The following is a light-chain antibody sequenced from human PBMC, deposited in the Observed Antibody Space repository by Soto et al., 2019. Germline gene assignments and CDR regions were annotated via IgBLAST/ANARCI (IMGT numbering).Light chain of an antibody. V-gene: IGKV1-33*01. CDR1: QDITNN. CDR2: DAS. Sequence: DIQMTQSPSSLSTSVGDSVAITCQASQDITNNLNWYQQKQGKAPKPLIYDASNLETGGPSRFSRSSCATDFTLTISSLQPEDVATNYCQQFDQLPRTFGQGTKVEIK. J-gene: IGKJ2*01. CDR3: QQFDQLPRT.